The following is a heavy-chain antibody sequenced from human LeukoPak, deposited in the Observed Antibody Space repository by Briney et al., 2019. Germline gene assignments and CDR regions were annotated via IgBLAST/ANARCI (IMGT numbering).Heavy chain of an antibody. D-gene: IGHD5-18*01. CDR1: GYTFTSYA. V-gene: IGHV1-3*01. CDR3: AREYTYGPALGY. J-gene: IGHJ4*02. CDR2: INAGNGNT. Sequence: VASVKVSCKASGYTFTSYAMHWVRQAPGQRLEWMGWINAGNGNTKYSRKFQGRVTITRDTSASTAYMELSSLTSEDTALYYCAREYTYGPALGYWGQGTLVTVSS.